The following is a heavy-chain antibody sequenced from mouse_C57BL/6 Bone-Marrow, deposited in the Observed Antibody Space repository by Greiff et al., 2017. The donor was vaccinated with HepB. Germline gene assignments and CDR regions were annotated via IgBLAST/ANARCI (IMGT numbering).Heavy chain of an antibody. D-gene: IGHD1-1*01. V-gene: IGHV10-3*01. CDR1: GFTFNTYA. J-gene: IGHJ4*01. Sequence: EVKLLESGGGLVQPKGSLKLSCAASGFTFNTYAMHWVRQAPGKGLEWVARIRSKSSNYATYYADSVKDRFTISRDDSQSMLYLQMNNLKTEDTAMYYCVRSYYYGSSYPYYYAMDYWGQGTSVTVSS. CDR3: VRSYYYGSSYPYYYAMDY. CDR2: IRSKSSNYAT.